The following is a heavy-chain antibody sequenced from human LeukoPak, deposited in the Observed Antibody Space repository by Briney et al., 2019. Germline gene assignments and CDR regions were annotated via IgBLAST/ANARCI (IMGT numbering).Heavy chain of an antibody. CDR1: GGSISSYY. D-gene: IGHD3-9*01. CDR2: IYYSGST. CDR3: ARCGEERPYDILTGYYRNWFDP. V-gene: IGHV4-59*01. Sequence: PSETLSLTCTVSGGSISSYYWSWIRQPPGKGLEWIGYIYYSGSTNYNPSLKSRVTISVDTSKNQFSLKLSSVTAADTAVYYCARCGEERPYDILTGYYRNWFDPWGQGTLVTVSS. J-gene: IGHJ5*02.